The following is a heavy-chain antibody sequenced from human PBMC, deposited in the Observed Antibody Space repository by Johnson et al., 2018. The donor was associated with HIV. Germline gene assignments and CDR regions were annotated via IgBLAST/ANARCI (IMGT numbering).Heavy chain of an antibody. Sequence: QVQLVESGGGVVQPGRSLRLSCAASGFTFSDYYMSWIRQAPGKGLEWISYISGGGSAIYYADSVRGRFTISRDNAKNSLYLQMNSLRAEDTAVYYCARDRVGDNVRGLLGLRWAMWG. CDR3: ARDRVGDNVRGLLGLRWAM. V-gene: IGHV3-11*04. J-gene: IGHJ1*01. D-gene: IGHD3-10*02. CDR2: ISGGGSAI. CDR1: GFTFSDYY.